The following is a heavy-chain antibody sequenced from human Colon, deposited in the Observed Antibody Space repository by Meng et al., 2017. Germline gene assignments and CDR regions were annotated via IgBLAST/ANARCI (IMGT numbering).Heavy chain of an antibody. CDR1: GYSISSSNW. CDR3: ARKRDGYNPFDD. D-gene: IGHD5-24*01. V-gene: IGHV4-28*01. Sequence: GQLQQSGPGLVKPSATLSLTCAVSGYSISSSNWWVWIRQPPGKGLEWIGYIYYSGSTDYNPSLKSRVTMSVDTSKNQFSLKLSSVTAVDTAVYYCARKRDGYNPFDDWGQGTLVTVSS. CDR2: IYYSGST. J-gene: IGHJ4*02.